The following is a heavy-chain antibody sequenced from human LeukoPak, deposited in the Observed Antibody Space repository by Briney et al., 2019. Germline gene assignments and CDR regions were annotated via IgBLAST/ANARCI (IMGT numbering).Heavy chain of an antibody. D-gene: IGHD2-15*01. CDR2: INHSGST. Sequence: SETLSLTCAVYGGSFSGYYWSWIRQSPGKGLEWIGEINHSGSTNYNPSLKSRVTISVDTSKNQFSLKLSSVTAADTAVYYCARTTEGYCRGRSCYSYYYYMDVWGKGTTVTVSS. CDR1: GGSFSGYY. CDR3: ARTTEGYCRGRSCYSYYYYMDV. V-gene: IGHV4-34*01. J-gene: IGHJ6*03.